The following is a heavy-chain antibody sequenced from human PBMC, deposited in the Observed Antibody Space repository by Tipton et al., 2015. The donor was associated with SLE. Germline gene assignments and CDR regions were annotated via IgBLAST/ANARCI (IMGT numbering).Heavy chain of an antibody. CDR3: ASSLPYGGLFDY. Sequence: RSLRLSCAASGFTFSIYAMHWVRQAPGKGLEWVAVISYDGSNKYYADSVKGRFTISRGNSKNTLYLQMNSLRPEDTALYYCASSLPYGGLFDYWGQGTLVTVSS. CDR1: GFTFSIYA. J-gene: IGHJ4*02. D-gene: IGHD2-2*02. CDR2: ISYDGSNK. V-gene: IGHV3-30*04.